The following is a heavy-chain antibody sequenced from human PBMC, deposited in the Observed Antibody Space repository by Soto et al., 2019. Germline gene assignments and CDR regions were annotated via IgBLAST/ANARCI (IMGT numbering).Heavy chain of an antibody. V-gene: IGHV1-18*01. J-gene: IGHJ5*02. CDR3: AGVLPPIDR. Sequence: QVQLVQSGGEVKKPGASVKVSCKASGYTFTSYGISWVRQAPGQGLEWMGWINAYNGNTNHAQQLQGSVTMTTDTSTGTAYLGLRSPRAAATAVCSSAGVLPPIDRWGQGTLVTVSS. D-gene: IGHD2-8*01. CDR1: GYTFTSYG. CDR2: INAYNGNT.